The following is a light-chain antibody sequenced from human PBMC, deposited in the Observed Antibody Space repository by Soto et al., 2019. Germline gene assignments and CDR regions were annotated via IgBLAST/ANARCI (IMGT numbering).Light chain of an antibody. V-gene: IGKV3D-15*01. CDR3: QQYIRWPLT. Sequence: EIVMTQSPATLSVSPGERATLSCRASQSVSSNLAWYQQKPGQAPRLLIYDASSRATGIPDRFSGSGSGTEFTLTISSLQSEDFAVYYCQQYIRWPLTFGGGTKVDIK. J-gene: IGKJ4*01. CDR2: DAS. CDR1: QSVSSN.